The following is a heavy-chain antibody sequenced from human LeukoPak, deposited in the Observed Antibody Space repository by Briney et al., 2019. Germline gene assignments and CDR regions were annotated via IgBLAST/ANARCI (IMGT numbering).Heavy chain of an antibody. V-gene: IGHV4-59*08. J-gene: IGHJ4*02. CDR2: IYDRGST. CDR1: GGSISSYY. CDR3: ARHSGRDSSCP. D-gene: IGHD6-6*01. Sequence: TLSLTFTVSGGSISSYYWNWIRQPPGKGLEWIGYIYDRGSTKYNPSLKSRVTISVDTSKNQFSLRLSSVTAADTAVYYCARHSGRDSSCPWGQGTLVTVSS.